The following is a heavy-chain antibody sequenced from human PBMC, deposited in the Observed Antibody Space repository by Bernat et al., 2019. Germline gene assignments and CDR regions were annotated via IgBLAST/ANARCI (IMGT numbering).Heavy chain of an antibody. J-gene: IGHJ3*02. Sequence: EVQLVESGGGLVKPGGSLRLSCAASGFTFSSYSMNWVRQAPGKGLEWVSSISSSSSYIYYADSVKGRFTISRDNAKNSLYLQMNSLRAEDTAVYYCAREEDYYGSGTEFDIWGQGTMVTVSS. V-gene: IGHV3-21*01. CDR3: AREEDYYGSGTEFDI. D-gene: IGHD3-10*01. CDR2: ISSSSSYI. CDR1: GFTFSSYS.